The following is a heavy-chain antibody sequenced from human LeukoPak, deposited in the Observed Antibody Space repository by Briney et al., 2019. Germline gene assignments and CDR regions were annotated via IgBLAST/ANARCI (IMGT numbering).Heavy chain of an antibody. D-gene: IGHD5-18*01. Sequence: GGSLRLSCAASGFTFSNYAMIWVRQAPGKGLEWVSALSGSGTNTYYADSVKGRFTISRDNSKNTVYLQMNSLRAEDTAVYYCARGKQLWNFDSWGQGTLVTVSS. CDR3: ARGKQLWNFDS. V-gene: IGHV3-23*01. J-gene: IGHJ4*02. CDR1: GFTFSNYA. CDR2: LSGSGTNT.